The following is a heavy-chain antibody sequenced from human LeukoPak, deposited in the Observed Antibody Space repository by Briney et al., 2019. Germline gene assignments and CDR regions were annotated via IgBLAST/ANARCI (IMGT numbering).Heavy chain of an antibody. CDR1: GASISSSNW. V-gene: IGHV4-4*02. Sequence: SGTLSLTCAVSGASISSSNWWSWVRQPPGKGLEWIGYIYYSGHTNYNPSLKIRVTISVDPSKNQFSLKLTSVTAADTAVYYCARGDYDLIDYWGQGTLVTVSS. D-gene: IGHD3-22*01. J-gene: IGHJ4*02. CDR3: ARGDYDLIDY. CDR2: IYYSGHT.